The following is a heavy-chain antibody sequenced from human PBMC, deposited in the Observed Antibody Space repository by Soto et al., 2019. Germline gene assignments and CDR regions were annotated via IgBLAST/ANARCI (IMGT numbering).Heavy chain of an antibody. D-gene: IGHD6-25*01. Sequence: XSVKVSCXDSGSTFTSYDNNLVRQATGQGLEWMGWMNPNSGNTGYAQKFQGRVTMTRNTSISTAYMELSSLRSEDTAVYYCARDADWFDSWGQGTLVTVSS. CDR1: GSTFTSYD. V-gene: IGHV1-8*01. CDR2: MNPNSGNT. CDR3: ARDADWFDS. J-gene: IGHJ5*01.